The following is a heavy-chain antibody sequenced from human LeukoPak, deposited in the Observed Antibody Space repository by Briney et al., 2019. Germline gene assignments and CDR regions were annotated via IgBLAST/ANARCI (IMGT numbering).Heavy chain of an antibody. Sequence: ASVKVSCKASGYTFTSYGISWVRQAPGQGLEWMGWISAYNGNTNYAQKLQGRVTMTTDTSTSTAYMELRSLRSDDTAVYYCAAELYGGIFGHCCSFAYWGQGTLVTVSS. CDR2: ISAYNGNT. J-gene: IGHJ4*02. D-gene: IGHD3/OR15-3a*01. CDR3: AAELYGGIFGHCCSFAY. CDR1: GYTFTSYG. V-gene: IGHV1-18*01.